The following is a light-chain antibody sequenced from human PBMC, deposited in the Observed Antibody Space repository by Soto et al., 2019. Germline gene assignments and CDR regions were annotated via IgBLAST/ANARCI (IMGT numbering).Light chain of an antibody. CDR2: KAS. CDR1: QSISSW. Sequence: DIQMTQSPSTLSASVGDRVTITCRASQSISSWLAWYQQKPGKAPKLLIYKASSLDSGVPSRISGSGYGTEFTTTISSLQPDDFATYYFQQYNSYYTFGQGTQLEIK. J-gene: IGKJ2*01. CDR3: QQYNSYYT. V-gene: IGKV1-5*03.